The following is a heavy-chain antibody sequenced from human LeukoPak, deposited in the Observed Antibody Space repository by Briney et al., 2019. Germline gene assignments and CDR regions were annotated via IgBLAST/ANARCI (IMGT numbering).Heavy chain of an antibody. CDR3: ARGEVDDYGDYYYYYGMDV. J-gene: IGHJ6*02. CDR2: IKQDGSVK. D-gene: IGHD4-17*01. Sequence: GGSLRLSCAASGFTFSSYWMSWVRQAPGKGLEWVANIKQDGSVKYYVDSVKGRFTISRDNAKNSLYLQMNSLRAEDTAVYYCARGEVDDYGDYYYYYGMDVWGQGTTVTVSS. V-gene: IGHV3-7*01. CDR1: GFTFSSYW.